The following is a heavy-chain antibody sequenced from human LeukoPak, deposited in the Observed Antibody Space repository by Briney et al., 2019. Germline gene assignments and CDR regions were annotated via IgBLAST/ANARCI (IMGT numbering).Heavy chain of an antibody. J-gene: IGHJ4*02. CDR3: AREANYYNPGPQGD. CDR1: GVSITTYY. Sequence: PSETLSLTCTVSGVSITTYYWSWIRQPPGKGLEWIGYIYHSGSTNYNPSLKSRVTISVDTSKNEFSLKLTSVTAADTAVYYCAREANYYNPGPQGDWGQGTLVTVSS. V-gene: IGHV4-59*13. CDR2: IYHSGST. D-gene: IGHD3-10*01.